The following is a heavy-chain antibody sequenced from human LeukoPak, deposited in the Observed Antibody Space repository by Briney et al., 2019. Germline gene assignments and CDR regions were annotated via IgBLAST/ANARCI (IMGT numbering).Heavy chain of an antibody. V-gene: IGHV4-34*01. CDR1: GGSFSDYY. Sequence: SETLSLTCAVYGGSFSDYYWSWIRQPPGKGLEWIGEITHTGFTNYNPSLESRVVISVDTHRNQFSLKARSVAAADTAVYYCASRHIYSNYVDYCGQGTLVTVSS. D-gene: IGHD4-11*01. J-gene: IGHJ4*02. CDR3: ASRHIYSNYVDY. CDR2: ITHTGFT.